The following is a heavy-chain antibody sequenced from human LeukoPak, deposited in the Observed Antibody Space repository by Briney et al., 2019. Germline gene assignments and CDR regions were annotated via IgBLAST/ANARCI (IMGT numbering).Heavy chain of an antibody. D-gene: IGHD3-22*01. Sequence: GGSLRLSCAASGFTFSSYSMNWVRQAPGKGLEWVSYISSSSSTIYYADSVKGRFTISRDNSKNTLYLQMNSLRAEDTAVYYCAKASMIGYFDYWGQGTLVTVSS. CDR3: AKASMIGYFDY. J-gene: IGHJ4*02. V-gene: IGHV3-48*01. CDR2: ISSSSSTI. CDR1: GFTFSSYS.